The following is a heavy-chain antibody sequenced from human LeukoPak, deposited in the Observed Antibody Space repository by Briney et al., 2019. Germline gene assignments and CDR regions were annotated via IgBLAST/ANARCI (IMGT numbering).Heavy chain of an antibody. CDR2: LRYDGTNK. D-gene: IGHD4-17*01. Sequence: GGSLRLSCAASGFTFSTYGMHWVRQAPGKGLEWVAFLRYDGTNKYYADSVKGRFTISRDNSKNTLYLQMNSLRAEDTAVYYCARGGGVYGDFDYWGQGTLVTVSS. V-gene: IGHV3-30*02. J-gene: IGHJ4*02. CDR1: GFTFSTYG. CDR3: ARGGGVYGDFDY.